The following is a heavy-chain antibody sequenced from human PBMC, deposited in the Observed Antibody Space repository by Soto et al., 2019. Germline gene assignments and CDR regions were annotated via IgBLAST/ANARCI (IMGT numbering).Heavy chain of an antibody. J-gene: IGHJ4*02. CDR1: GGSFSGYY. CDR2: INHSGST. V-gene: IGHV4-34*01. D-gene: IGHD6-19*01. Sequence: SETLSLTCAVYGGSFSGYYWSWIRQPPGKGLEWIGEINHSGSTNYNPSLKSRVTISVDTSKNQFSLKLSSVTAADTAVYYCARIYSSGWLPDYWGQGTLVTVSS. CDR3: ARIYSSGWLPDY.